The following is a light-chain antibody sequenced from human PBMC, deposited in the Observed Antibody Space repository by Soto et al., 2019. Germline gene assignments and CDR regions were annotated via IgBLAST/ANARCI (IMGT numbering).Light chain of an antibody. CDR2: AAS. Sequence: DLQMTQSPSSVSASVGDRVTITCRASQGISSRLAWYQQKPGKAPNLLIYAASSLQSGVPSRFSGSGSETDFTLTIGSLPPEDFATYYCQQSNSFPLTFGGGTKVEIK. CDR1: QGISSR. J-gene: IGKJ4*01. V-gene: IGKV1-12*01. CDR3: QQSNSFPLT.